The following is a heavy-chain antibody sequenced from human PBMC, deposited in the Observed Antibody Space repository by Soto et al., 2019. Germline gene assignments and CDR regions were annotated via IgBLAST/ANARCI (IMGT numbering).Heavy chain of an antibody. J-gene: IGHJ4*02. CDR2: IIPILGIA. CDR1: GGTFSSYT. CDR3: ARLNGYPLGNFDY. Sequence: GASVKVSCKASGGTFSSYTISWVRQAPGQGLEWMGRIIPILGIANYAQKFQGRVTITADKSTSTAYMELSSLRSEDTAVYYCARLNGYPLGNFDYWGQGTPVTVSS. V-gene: IGHV1-69*02. D-gene: IGHD5-18*01.